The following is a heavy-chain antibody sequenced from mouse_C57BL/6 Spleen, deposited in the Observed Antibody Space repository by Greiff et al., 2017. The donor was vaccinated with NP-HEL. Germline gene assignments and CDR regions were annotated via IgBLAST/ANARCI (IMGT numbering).Heavy chain of an antibody. CDR3: ARLIIVSSYDYFDY. D-gene: IGHD1-1*01. Sequence: QVQLQQPGAELVKPGASVKLSCKASGYTFTSYWMQWVKQRPGQGLEWIGEIDPSDSYTNYNQKFKGKATLTVDTSSSTAYMQLSSLTSEDSAVYYCARLIIVSSYDYFDYWGQGTTLTVSS. J-gene: IGHJ2*01. V-gene: IGHV1-50*01. CDR2: IDPSDSYT. CDR1: GYTFTSYW.